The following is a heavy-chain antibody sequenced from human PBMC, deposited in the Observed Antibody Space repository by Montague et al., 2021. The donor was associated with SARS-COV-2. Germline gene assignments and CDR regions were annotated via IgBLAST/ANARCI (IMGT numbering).Heavy chain of an antibody. CDR3: AKASRGYGGDFDS. D-gene: IGHD4-23*01. Sequence: SETLSLTCSVSGDSVNRNYWSWVRQPPGKGLEWLGYIFYSGSTYNPSLNSRVTMSLDTSKNHFSLTLISVTAADTAVSYCAKASRGYGGDFDSWGQGTLVIVSS. V-gene: IGHV4-59*02. J-gene: IGHJ4*02. CDR2: IFYSGST. CDR1: GDSVNRNY.